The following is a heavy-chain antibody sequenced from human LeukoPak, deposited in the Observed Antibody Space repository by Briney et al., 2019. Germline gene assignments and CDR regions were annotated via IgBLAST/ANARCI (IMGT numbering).Heavy chain of an antibody. CDR3: ARVGSPYYFDY. CDR1: GFTFSSYG. D-gene: IGHD2-15*01. CDR2: ISYDGSNK. Sequence: GGSLRLSCAASGFTFSSYGMHWVRQAPGKGLEWVAVISYDGSNKYYADSVKGRFTISRDNSKNTLYLQMNSLRAEDTAVYYCARVGSPYYFDYWGQGTLVTVSS. J-gene: IGHJ4*02. V-gene: IGHV3-30*03.